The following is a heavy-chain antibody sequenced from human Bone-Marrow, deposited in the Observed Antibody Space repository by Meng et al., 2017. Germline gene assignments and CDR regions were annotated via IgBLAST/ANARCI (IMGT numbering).Heavy chain of an antibody. D-gene: IGHD3-10*01. CDR3: ASTPTYYYGSGSYYYFDY. V-gene: IGHV4-39*07. CDR1: GGSISSSSYY. Sequence: SETLSLTCTVSGGSISSSSYYWGWIRQPPGKGLEWIGSIYYSGSTYYNPSLKSRVTISVDTSKNQFSLKLSSVTAADTALYYCASTPTYYYGSGSYYYFDYWGQGTLVTSPQ. CDR2: IYYSGST. J-gene: IGHJ4*02.